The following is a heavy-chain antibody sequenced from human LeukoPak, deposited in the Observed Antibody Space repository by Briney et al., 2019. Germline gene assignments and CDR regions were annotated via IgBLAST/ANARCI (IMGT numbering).Heavy chain of an antibody. D-gene: IGHD2-15*01. J-gene: IGHJ6*02. CDR3: ARDGSGGRHYYYGMDV. CDR2: ISSSSSYI. CDR1: GFTFSSYS. Sequence: GGSLRLSCAASGFTFSSYSMNWVRPAPGKGLEWVSSISSSSSYIYYADSVKGRFTISRDNAKNSLYLQMNSLRAEDTAVYYCARDGSGGRHYYYGMDVWGQGTTVTVSS. V-gene: IGHV3-21*01.